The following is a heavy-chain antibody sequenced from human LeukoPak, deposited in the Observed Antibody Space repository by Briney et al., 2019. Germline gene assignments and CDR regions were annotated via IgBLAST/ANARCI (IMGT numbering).Heavy chain of an antibody. CDR2: ISGSGGST. CDR1: GFTFSSYA. CDR3: AKVPWIKLWPTRRDLYYFDY. J-gene: IGHJ4*02. D-gene: IGHD5-18*01. V-gene: IGHV3-23*01. Sequence: GGSLRLSCAASGFTFSSYAMSWVRQAPGKGLEWVSAISGSGGSTYYADSVKGRFTISRHNSKNTLYLQMNSLRAEDTAVYYCAKVPWIKLWPTRRDLYYFDYWGQGTLVTVSS.